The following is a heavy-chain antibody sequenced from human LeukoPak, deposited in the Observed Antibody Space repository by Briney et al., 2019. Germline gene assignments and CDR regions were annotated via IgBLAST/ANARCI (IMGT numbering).Heavy chain of an antibody. V-gene: IGHV4-34*01. CDR1: GVSFSGYY. J-gene: IGHJ4*02. D-gene: IGHD6-13*01. CDR2: INHSGST. CDR3: ARGRMYSSGWYRPSAQGYYFDY. Sequence: SETLSLTCAVYGVSFSGYYWSWIRQPPGKGLEWIGEINHSGSTNYNPSLKSRVTISVDTSKNQFSLKLSSVTAADTAVYYCARGRMYSSGWYRPSAQGYYFDYWGQGTLVTVSS.